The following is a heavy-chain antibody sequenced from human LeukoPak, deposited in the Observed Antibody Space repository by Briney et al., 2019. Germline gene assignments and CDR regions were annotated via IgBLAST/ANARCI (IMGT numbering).Heavy chain of an antibody. CDR3: ACDCDYYDSSCYYNY. J-gene: IGHJ4*02. D-gene: IGHD3-22*01. V-gene: IGHV3-74*01. CDR2: INSDGSST. Sequence: GGSLRLSCVASGFTFSSYCMHWVRQAPGKGLEWVARINSDGSSTIYADFVKGRFTISRDNAKNTLYLQMNSLRAEDTAVYYCACDCDYYDSSCYYNYWGQGTLVTVSS. CDR1: GFTFSSYC.